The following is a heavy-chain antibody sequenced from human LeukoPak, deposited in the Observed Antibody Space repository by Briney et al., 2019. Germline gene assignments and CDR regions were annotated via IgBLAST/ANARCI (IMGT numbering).Heavy chain of an antibody. Sequence: GGSLRLSCAASGFTFSSYSMNWVRQAPGKGLEWVSYISSSSSTIYYADSVKGRFTISRDNAKNSLYLQMNSLRAEDTAVYYCARDSRELSLDYWGQGTLVTVSS. J-gene: IGHJ4*02. CDR3: ARDSRELSLDY. D-gene: IGHD3-16*02. V-gene: IGHV3-48*04. CDR1: GFTFSSYS. CDR2: ISSSSSTI.